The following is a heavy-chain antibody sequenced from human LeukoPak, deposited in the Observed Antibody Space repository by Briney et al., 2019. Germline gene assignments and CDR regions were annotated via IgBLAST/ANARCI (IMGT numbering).Heavy chain of an antibody. CDR1: GYSISSGYY. Sequence: SETLSLTCAVSGYSISSGYYRGWIRQPPGKGLEWIGSIYHSGSTYYNPSLKSRVTISVDTSKNQFSLKLSSVTAADTAVYYCARGRGYSSGWYGYWGQGTLVTVSS. J-gene: IGHJ4*02. V-gene: IGHV4-38-2*01. CDR3: ARGRGYSSGWYGY. CDR2: IYHSGST. D-gene: IGHD6-19*01.